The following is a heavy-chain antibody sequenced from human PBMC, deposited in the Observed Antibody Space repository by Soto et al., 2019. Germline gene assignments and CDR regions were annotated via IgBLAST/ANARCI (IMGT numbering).Heavy chain of an antibody. J-gene: IGHJ4*02. CDR3: AKDHLTTTVTTVGY. V-gene: IGHV3-30*18. CDR1: GFTFSNDG. Sequence: QVQLVESGGGVVQPGRSLRLSCAASGFTFSNDGMHWVRQSPGKGLEWVAVISYHGSDKYYAESVKGRFTISRDNSKNTLYLQMDSLRAEDAAVYYCAKDHLTTTVTTVGYWGQGTLVTVSS. D-gene: IGHD4-17*01. CDR2: ISYHGSDK.